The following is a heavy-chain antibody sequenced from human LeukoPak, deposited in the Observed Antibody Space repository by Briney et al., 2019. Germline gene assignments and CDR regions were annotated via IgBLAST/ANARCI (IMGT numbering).Heavy chain of an antibody. CDR3: AKTREPYSSSSGFDY. Sequence: PGGSLRLSCAASGFTFSSYGMHWVRQAPGKGLEWVAFIRYDGSNKYYADSVKGRFTISRDNSKNTLYLQMNSLRAEDTAVYYCAKTREPYSSSSGFDYWGQGTLVTVTS. CDR1: GFTFSSYG. D-gene: IGHD6-6*01. V-gene: IGHV3-30*02. J-gene: IGHJ4*02. CDR2: IRYDGSNK.